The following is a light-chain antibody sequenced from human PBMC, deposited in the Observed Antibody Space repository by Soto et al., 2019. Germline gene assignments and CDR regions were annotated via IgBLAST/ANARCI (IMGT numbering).Light chain of an antibody. Sequence: QSVLTQPPSESGTPGQRVTISCSGRSSNIGSNYVYWYQQLPGTAPKLLIYRNNQRPSGVPDRFSGSKSGTSASLAISGLRSEDEADYYCAAWDDSLSGVVFGGGTQLTVL. V-gene: IGLV1-47*01. CDR3: AAWDDSLSGVV. J-gene: IGLJ2*01. CDR1: SSNIGSNY. CDR2: RNN.